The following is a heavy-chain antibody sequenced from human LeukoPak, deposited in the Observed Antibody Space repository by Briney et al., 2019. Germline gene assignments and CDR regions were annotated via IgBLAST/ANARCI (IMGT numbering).Heavy chain of an antibody. CDR2: ISSSSSYI. Sequence: GGSLRLSCAASGFTFSSYGMHWVRQAPGKGLEWVSSISSSSSYIYYADSVKGRFTISRDNAKNSLYLQMNSLRAEDTAVYYCARDGACCSSTSCYGLFGMDVWGQGTTVTVSS. CDR3: ARDGACCSSTSCYGLFGMDV. J-gene: IGHJ6*02. CDR1: GFTFSSYG. V-gene: IGHV3-21*01. D-gene: IGHD2-2*01.